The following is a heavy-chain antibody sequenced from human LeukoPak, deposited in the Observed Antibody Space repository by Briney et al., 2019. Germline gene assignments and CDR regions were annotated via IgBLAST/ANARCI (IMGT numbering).Heavy chain of an antibody. J-gene: IGHJ3*02. D-gene: IGHD2-21*01. CDR1: GFTFSSYW. CDR2: INSDGSSI. V-gene: IGHV3-74*01. CDR3: AGHIAGDAFDI. Sequence: PGGSLRLSCAASGFTFSSYWMHWVRQVPGKGLVWVSRINSDGSSISYADSVKGRFTISRDNAKNTLYLQMNSLRAEDTAVYYCAGHIAGDAFDIWGQGTMVTVSS.